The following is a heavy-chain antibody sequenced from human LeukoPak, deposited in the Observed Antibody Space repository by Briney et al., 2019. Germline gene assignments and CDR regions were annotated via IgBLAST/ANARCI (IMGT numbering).Heavy chain of an antibody. D-gene: IGHD3-16*02. CDR3: ARAFQSLGGLSLPGY. CDR2: IHPSTGNP. V-gene: IGHV7-4-1*02. Sequence: ASVKVSCKASGYTFTNYAMNWVRQAPGQGLEWMGWIHPSTGNPTYAQGFTGRFVFSLDTSVSTTYLQISSLKAEDTAVYYCARAFQSLGGLSLPGYWGQGTLVTVSS. CDR1: GYTFTNYA. J-gene: IGHJ4*02.